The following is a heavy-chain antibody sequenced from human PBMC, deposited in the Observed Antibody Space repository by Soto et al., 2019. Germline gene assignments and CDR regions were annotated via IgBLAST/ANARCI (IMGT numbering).Heavy chain of an antibody. CDR1: TGSTNSFY. J-gene: IGHJ4*02. CDR2: FFYTGST. V-gene: IGHV4-59*01. Sequence: QVQLQVSGPGLVKPSATLSLSCTVSTGSTNSFYWSWIRQPPGKGLQWLGYFFYTGSTNHNPSLKSRVTISLDMSSNQFSLRLSSVTAAXXXXXXCARSRDGYNLNPXDQWGQG. CDR3: ARSRDGYNLNPXDQ. D-gene: IGHD5-12*01.